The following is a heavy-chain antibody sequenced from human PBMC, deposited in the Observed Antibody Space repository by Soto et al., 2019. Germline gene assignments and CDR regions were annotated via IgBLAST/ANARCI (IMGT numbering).Heavy chain of an antibody. Sequence: QVQLVESGGGVVQPGRSLRLSCAASGFTFSSYGMHWVRQAPGKGLEWVAVIWFDGRNKFYADSVKGRFTIARDNSKNTVSLQMNSLRDEESAAYYCATTGPYWGQGTLVTVSS. CDR1: GFTFSSYG. J-gene: IGHJ4*02. V-gene: IGHV3-33*01. CDR3: ATTGPY. CDR2: IWFDGRNK.